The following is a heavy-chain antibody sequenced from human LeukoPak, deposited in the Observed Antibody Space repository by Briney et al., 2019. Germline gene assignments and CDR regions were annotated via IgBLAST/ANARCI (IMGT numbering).Heavy chain of an antibody. CDR2: IYYSGST. D-gene: IGHD2-2*01. Sequence: SETLSLTCTVSGGSISSSSYYWGWIRQPPGKGLEWIGIIYYSGSTYYNPSLKSRLTISVDTSKNQFSLKLSSVTATDTAVYYCARRGYCSSTSCYEYWFDPWGQGTLVTVSS. CDR3: ARRGYCSSTSCYEYWFDP. J-gene: IGHJ5*02. CDR1: GGSISSSSYY. V-gene: IGHV4-39*01.